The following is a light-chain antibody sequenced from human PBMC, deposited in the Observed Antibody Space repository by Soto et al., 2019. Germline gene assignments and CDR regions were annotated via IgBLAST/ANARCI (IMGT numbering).Light chain of an antibody. Sequence: HSVLTQPASVSGSPGQSITISCTGTSSDVGSYNLVSWYQQHPIKAPKLMIYEGSKRPSGVSNRFSGSKSGNTASLTISGLQAEDEADYYCCSYAGSSTYVFGTGTKVTVL. CDR3: CSYAGSSTYV. V-gene: IGLV2-23*01. J-gene: IGLJ1*01. CDR2: EGS. CDR1: SSDVGSYNL.